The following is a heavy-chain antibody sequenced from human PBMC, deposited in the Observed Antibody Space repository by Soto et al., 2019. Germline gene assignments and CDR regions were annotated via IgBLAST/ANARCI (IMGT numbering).Heavy chain of an antibody. CDR1: GFPFSSYS. CDR2: ISGSGGST. CDR3: AKDNVVVVPAAIPAY. Sequence: GGSLRLSCAASGFPFSSYSMSWVRQAPGKGLEWVSAISGSGGSTYYADSVKGRFTISRDNSKNTLYLQMNSLRAEDTAVYYCAKDNVVVVPAAIPAYWGQGTLVTVSS. D-gene: IGHD2-2*02. V-gene: IGHV3-23*01. J-gene: IGHJ4*02.